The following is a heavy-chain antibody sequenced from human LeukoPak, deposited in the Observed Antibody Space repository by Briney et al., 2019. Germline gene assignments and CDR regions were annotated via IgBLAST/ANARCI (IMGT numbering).Heavy chain of an antibody. CDR2: ISSGGDT. V-gene: IGHV4-4*09. Sequence: SETLSLTCTVSGGSISSYFWSWLRQPPGEGLEWIGFISSGGDTNYNPSLKSRVSISETTSKGQFSLELSSVTAADTAVYYCASHGDCGGTNCLAFDVWSQGAMVIVSS. J-gene: IGHJ3*01. D-gene: IGHD2-21*01. CDR3: ASHGDCGGTNCLAFDV. CDR1: GGSISSYF.